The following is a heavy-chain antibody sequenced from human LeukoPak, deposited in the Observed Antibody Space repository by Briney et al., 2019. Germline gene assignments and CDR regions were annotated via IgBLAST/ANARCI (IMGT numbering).Heavy chain of an antibody. J-gene: IGHJ4*02. Sequence: GGFLRLSCAASGFTLSNYAMHWVRQAPGKGLEWVSTISGSGGTTYYADSVKGRFTISRDNSKNTLYLQMNSLRAEDTAVYYCVLRGGATDYWGQGTLVIVSS. V-gene: IGHV3-23*01. CDR3: VLRGGATDY. CDR2: ISGSGGTT. CDR1: GFTLSNYA. D-gene: IGHD3-16*01.